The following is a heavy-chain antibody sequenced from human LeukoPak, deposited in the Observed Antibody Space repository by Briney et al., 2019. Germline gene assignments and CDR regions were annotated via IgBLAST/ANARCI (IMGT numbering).Heavy chain of an antibody. J-gene: IGHJ4*02. CDR2: ISSSGGTT. V-gene: IGHV3-23*01. CDR3: AKRGVVIRVILVGFHKEAYYFDS. D-gene: IGHD3-22*01. Sequence: PGGSLRLSCAVSGITLSNYGMSWVRQAPGKGLEWVAGISSSGGTTNYADSVRGRFTISRDNPKNTLFLHMNSLRAEDTAVYFCAKRGVVIRVILVGFHKEAYYFDSWGQGALVTVSS. CDR1: GITLSNYG.